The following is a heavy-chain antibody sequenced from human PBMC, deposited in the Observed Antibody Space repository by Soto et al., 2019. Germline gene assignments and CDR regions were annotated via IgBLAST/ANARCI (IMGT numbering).Heavy chain of an antibody. J-gene: IGHJ4*02. V-gene: IGHV1-18*01. CDR1: GYTFTSYG. Sequence: ASVKVSCKASGYTFTSYGISWVRQAPGQGLEWVGWISAFDGNTNYAQKVQGRVTMTTDTSTNTAYMELRSLTSDDTAVYYCGRSRPYSSGWEPSDYWGQGTLVTVSS. CDR3: GRSRPYSSGWEPSDY. CDR2: ISAFDGNT. D-gene: IGHD6-19*01.